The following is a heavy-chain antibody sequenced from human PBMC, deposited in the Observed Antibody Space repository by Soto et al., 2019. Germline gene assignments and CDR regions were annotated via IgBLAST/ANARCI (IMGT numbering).Heavy chain of an antibody. J-gene: IGHJ6*02. Sequence: QLQLQESGPGLVKPSETLSLTCTVSGGSISSSSYYWGWIRQPPGKGLEWIGSIYYSGSTYYNPSLKSRVTISVDTSKNQFSLKLSSVTAADTAVYYCARLPRGGSFDYYYYGMDVWGQGTTVTVSS. D-gene: IGHD1-26*01. V-gene: IGHV4-39*01. CDR2: IYYSGST. CDR3: ARLPRGGSFDYYYYGMDV. CDR1: GGSISSSSYY.